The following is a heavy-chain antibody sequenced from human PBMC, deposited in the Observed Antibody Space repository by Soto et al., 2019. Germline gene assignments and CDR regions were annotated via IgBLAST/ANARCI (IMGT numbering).Heavy chain of an antibody. CDR2: IYYSGST. CDR3: ARGIGNVIAAAANWFDP. J-gene: IGHJ5*02. CDR1: GGSISSGGYY. V-gene: IGHV4-31*03. Sequence: QVQLQESGPGLVKPSQTLSLTCTVSGGSISSGGYYWSWIRQHPGKGLEWIGYIYYSGSTYYNPSLKSRVTISVDTSKNQFSLKLSSVTAADTAVYYCARGIGNVIAAAANWFDPWGQGTLVTVSS. D-gene: IGHD6-13*01.